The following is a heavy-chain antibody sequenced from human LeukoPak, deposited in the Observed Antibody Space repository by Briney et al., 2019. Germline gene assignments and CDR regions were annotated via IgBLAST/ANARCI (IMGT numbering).Heavy chain of an antibody. Sequence: SETLSLTCTVSGGSISNYYWSWVRQPPGKGLEWIGDIYYSGSTNYNPSLMSRVTISVDTSKNLFSLNLSSVTAADTAVYYCAREQSASSRYYFDYWGQGSLVSVSS. CDR3: AREQSASSRYYFDY. CDR1: GGSISNYY. V-gene: IGHV4-59*12. J-gene: IGHJ4*02. CDR2: IYYSGST. D-gene: IGHD6-19*01.